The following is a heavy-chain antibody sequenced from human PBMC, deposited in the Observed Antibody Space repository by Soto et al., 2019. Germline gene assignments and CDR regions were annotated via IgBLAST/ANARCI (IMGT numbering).Heavy chain of an antibody. CDR3: GRSVVGATGEILYNAMDV. CDR1: GYTFTTYA. D-gene: IGHD1-26*01. J-gene: IGHJ6*02. V-gene: IGHV1-3*01. CDR2: INPASGHT. Sequence: QVPLVQSGAEGKKPGASVKVSCKASGYTFTTYALHWVRQAPGQRPEWMGWINPASGHTKYSKKFQDRVTITRDTSASTGYMELSSLRSEDTAVYYCGRSVVGATGEILYNAMDVWGQGTTVTVSS.